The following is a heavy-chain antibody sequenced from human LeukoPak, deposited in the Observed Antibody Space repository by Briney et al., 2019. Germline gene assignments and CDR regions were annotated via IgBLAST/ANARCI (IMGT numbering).Heavy chain of an antibody. D-gene: IGHD5-18*01. J-gene: IGHJ5*02. CDR1: GGSISSSSYY. CDR3: ARGFRGWLRGRWFDP. V-gene: IGHV4-39*01. CDR2: IYYSGST. Sequence: SETLSLTCTVSGGSISSSSYYWGWIRQPPGKGLEWIGSIYYSGSTYYNPSLKSRVTISVDTSKNQFSLKLSSVTAADTAVYYCARGFRGWLRGRWFDPWGQGTLVTVSS.